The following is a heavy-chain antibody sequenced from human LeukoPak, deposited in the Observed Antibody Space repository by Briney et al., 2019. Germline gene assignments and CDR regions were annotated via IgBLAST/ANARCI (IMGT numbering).Heavy chain of an antibody. D-gene: IGHD2-2*01. Sequence: SETLSLTCTVSGGSISSGGYYWSWIRQPPGKGLEWVGYIYHSGSTYYNPSLKSRVTISVDRSKNQFSLKLSSVTAADTAVYYCAREGCSSTSCSQRRAPFDPWGQGTLVTVSS. J-gene: IGHJ5*02. CDR3: AREGCSSTSCSQRRAPFDP. CDR1: GGSISSGGYY. CDR2: IYHSGST. V-gene: IGHV4-30-2*01.